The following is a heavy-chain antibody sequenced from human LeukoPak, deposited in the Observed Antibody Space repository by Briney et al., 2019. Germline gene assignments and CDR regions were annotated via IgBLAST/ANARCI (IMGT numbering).Heavy chain of an antibody. CDR2: ISWNGDSV. J-gene: IGHJ4*02. CDR3: AKDRSGGGDWYYFDY. CDR1: GFTFDDYA. Sequence: GRSLRLSCAASGFTFDDYAMHWVRQVPGKGLEWVSGISWNGDSVAYADSVRGRFTISRDNAKNSLYLQMSSLRAEDTAFYYCAKDRSGGGDWYYFDYWGQGTLVTVSS. V-gene: IGHV3-9*01. D-gene: IGHD2-21*02.